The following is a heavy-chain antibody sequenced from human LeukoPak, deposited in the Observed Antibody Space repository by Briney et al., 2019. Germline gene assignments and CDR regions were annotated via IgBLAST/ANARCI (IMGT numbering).Heavy chain of an antibody. D-gene: IGHD5-18*01. V-gene: IGHV4-31*03. CDR2: IYYSGST. CDR1: GGSISSSSYY. J-gene: IGHJ4*02. Sequence: SETLSLTCTVSGGSISSSSYYWGWIRQHPGKGLEWIGYIYYSGSTYYNPSLKSRVTISVDTSKNQFSLKLSSVTAADTAVYYCARDQGGYAVYWGQGTLVTVSS. CDR3: ARDQGGYAVY.